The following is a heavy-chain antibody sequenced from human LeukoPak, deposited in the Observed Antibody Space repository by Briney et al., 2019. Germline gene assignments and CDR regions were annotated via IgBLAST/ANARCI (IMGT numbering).Heavy chain of an antibody. V-gene: IGHV4-34*01. CDR3: ARVADGDPTYYFDY. J-gene: IGHJ4*02. CDR2: INHSGST. CDR1: GGSFSGYY. Sequence: SETLSLTCAVYGGSFSGYYWSWIRQPPGKGLEWIGEINHSGSTNYNPSLKSRVTISVDTSKNQFSLKLSSVTAADTAVYYCARVADGDPTYYFDYWGQGTLVAVSS. D-gene: IGHD4-17*01.